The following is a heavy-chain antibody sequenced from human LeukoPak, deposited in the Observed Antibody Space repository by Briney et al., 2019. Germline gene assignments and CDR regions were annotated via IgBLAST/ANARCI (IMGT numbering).Heavy chain of an antibody. J-gene: IGHJ6*03. D-gene: IGHD3-10*01. Sequence: SETLSLTCAVYGGSFSGYYWSWIRQPPGKGLEWIGEINHSGSTNYNPSLKSRVTISVDTSKNQFSLKLSSVTAADTAVYYCARKHKAGSMVRGVITKPYYYYMDVWGKGTTVTVSS. V-gene: IGHV4-34*01. CDR1: GGSFSGYY. CDR2: INHSGST. CDR3: ARKHKAGSMVRGVITKPYYYYMDV.